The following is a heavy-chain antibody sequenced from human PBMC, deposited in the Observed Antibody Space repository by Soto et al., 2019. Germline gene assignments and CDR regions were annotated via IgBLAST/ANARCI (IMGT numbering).Heavy chain of an antibody. V-gene: IGHV4-34*01. J-gene: IGHJ6*02. CDR3: ASRTYYYYGMDV. CDR2: INHSGST. CDR1: GGSFSGYY. Sequence: QVQLQQWGAGLWKPSETLSLTCAVYGGSFSGYYWSWIRQPPGKGLEWIGEINHSGSTNYNPSLKSRVTISVDTSKNQFSLKLSSVTAADTAVYYCASRTYYYYGMDVWGQGTTVTVSS.